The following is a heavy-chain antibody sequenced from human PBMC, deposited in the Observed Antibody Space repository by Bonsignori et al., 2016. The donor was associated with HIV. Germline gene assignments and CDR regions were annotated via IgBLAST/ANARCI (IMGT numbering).Heavy chain of an antibody. V-gene: IGHV3-23*01. J-gene: IGHJ4*02. CDR3: AKDRDYDSSGYPDY. D-gene: IGHD3-22*01. Sequence: WIRQPPGKGLEWVSAISGSGGSTYYADSMKGRFTISRDNSKNTLYLQMNSLRAEDTAVYYCAKDRDYDSSGYPDYWGQGTLVTVSS. CDR2: ISGSGGST.